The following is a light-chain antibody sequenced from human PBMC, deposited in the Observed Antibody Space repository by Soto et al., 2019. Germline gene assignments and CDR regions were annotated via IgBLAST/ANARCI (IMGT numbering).Light chain of an antibody. CDR1: QRIDNF. V-gene: IGKV1-39*01. J-gene: IGKJ2*01. Sequence: DIQMTQSPSFLSASVGDRVTITCRASQRIDNFLNWYQQKPGKAPKFLIYGASSLQSGVPSRFSGSGSGTDFTLTITSLQPEDSATYHCQQRYKTSLSSFGQGNKVEIK. CDR2: GAS. CDR3: QQRYKTSLSS.